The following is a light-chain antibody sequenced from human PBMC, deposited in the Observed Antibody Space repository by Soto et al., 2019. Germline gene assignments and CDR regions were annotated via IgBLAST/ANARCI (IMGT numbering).Light chain of an antibody. CDR3: QKYNTAPFT. Sequence: DIQMTQSPSSLSASVGDRDTITCRASEGISTYLAWYQQKPGTAPKLLIYAASILQSGVPSRFSGSRYGTDFTLTISSLQPEDVGTYSCQKYNTAPFTFGPGTRVDFK. J-gene: IGKJ3*01. CDR2: AAS. V-gene: IGKV1-27*01. CDR1: EGISTY.